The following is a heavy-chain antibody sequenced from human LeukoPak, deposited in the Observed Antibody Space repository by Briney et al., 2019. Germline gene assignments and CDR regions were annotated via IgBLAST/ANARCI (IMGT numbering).Heavy chain of an antibody. CDR2: IYYSGNT. CDR3: ARRARATAGGDYFDY. V-gene: IGHV4-59*08. CDR1: GGSISSYY. D-gene: IGHD6-13*01. Sequence: SETLSLTCTVSGGSISSYYWTWIRQPPGKGLEWIGYIYYSGNTNYNPSLNNRVTISLDTSRSQFSLRLSSVTAADTAVYYCARRARATAGGDYFDYWGQGTLVTVSS. J-gene: IGHJ4*02.